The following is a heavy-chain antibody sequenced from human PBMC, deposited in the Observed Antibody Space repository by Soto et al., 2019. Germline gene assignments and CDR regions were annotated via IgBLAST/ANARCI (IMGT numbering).Heavy chain of an antibody. J-gene: IGHJ6*03. CDR1: GGSISSYY. V-gene: IGHV4-59*08. Sequence: SETLSLTCTVSGGSISSYYGSWIRQPPGKGLEWIGYIYYSGSTNYNPSLKSRVTISVDTSKNQFSLKLSSVTAADTAVYYCARHLRSPRAYYYYMDVWGKGTTVTVSS. CDR2: IYYSGST. D-gene: IGHD3-16*01. CDR3: ARHLRSPRAYYYYMDV.